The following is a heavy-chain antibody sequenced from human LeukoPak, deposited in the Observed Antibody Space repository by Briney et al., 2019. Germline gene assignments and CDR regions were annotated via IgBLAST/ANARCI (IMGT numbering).Heavy chain of an antibody. CDR3: ARGRSSSWYPPYYYYMDV. Sequence: PSETLSLTCALYGGSFSGYYWSWIRQPPGKGLERIGEINHSGSTNYNPSLKSRVTISVDTSKNQFSLKLSSVTAADTAVYYCARGRSSSWYPPYYYYMDVWGKGTTVTVSS. CDR2: INHSGST. J-gene: IGHJ6*03. CDR1: GGSFSGYY. D-gene: IGHD6-13*01. V-gene: IGHV4-34*01.